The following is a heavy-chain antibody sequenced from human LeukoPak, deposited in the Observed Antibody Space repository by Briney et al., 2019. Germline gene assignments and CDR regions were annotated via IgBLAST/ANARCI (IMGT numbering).Heavy chain of an antibody. CDR3: ARLSGNPDQYYYYGMDV. CDR2: IYPGGSDT. V-gene: IGHV5-51*01. CDR1: GYSFTSYW. J-gene: IGHJ6*02. Sequence: GESLKISRKGSGYSFTSYWIGWVRQMPGKGLEWMGIIYPGGSDTRYSPSFQGQVTISADKSISNAYLQWSSLKASDTAMYYCARLSGNPDQYYYYGMDVWGQGTTVTVSS. D-gene: IGHD6-19*01.